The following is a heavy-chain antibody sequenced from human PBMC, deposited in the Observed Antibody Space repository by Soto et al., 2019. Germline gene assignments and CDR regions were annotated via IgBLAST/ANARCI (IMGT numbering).Heavy chain of an antibody. CDR2: ISFDGNYK. D-gene: IGHD6-19*01. CDR3: ARGVADTDF. V-gene: IGHV3-30*03. J-gene: IGHJ4*02. CDR1: GFTFSNFG. Sequence: QVQLVESGGGVVQPGKSLRLSCAASGFTFSNFGMHWVRQAPGQGLEWVAVISFDGNYKYYTDSVKGRFTISRDSSRNTLYLQMNSLRPEDTADYYCARGVADTDFWGQGTLVTVSS.